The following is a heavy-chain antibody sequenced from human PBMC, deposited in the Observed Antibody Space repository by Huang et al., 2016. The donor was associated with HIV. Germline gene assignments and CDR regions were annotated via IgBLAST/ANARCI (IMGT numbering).Heavy chain of an antibody. V-gene: IGHV4-39*01. D-gene: IGHD3-22*01. CDR3: ARHFSYYDSSGYTPWDAFDI. CDR1: GGSITSSSYY. CDR2: IYLSGIT. Sequence: QLQLQGSGPGLVKPSETLSLTCTVSGGSITSSSYYWGWIRQPPGKGLEWVGSIYLSGITDYNPSVKRRVTVSVDTSKNQFSLKLSSVTAADTAVYYCARHFSYYDSSGYTPWDAFDIWGQGTMVTVSS. J-gene: IGHJ3*02.